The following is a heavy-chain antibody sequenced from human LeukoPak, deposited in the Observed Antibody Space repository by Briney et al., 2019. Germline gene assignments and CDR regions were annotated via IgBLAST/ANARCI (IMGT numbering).Heavy chain of an antibody. D-gene: IGHD3-22*01. J-gene: IGHJ4*02. CDR1: VGSPISYY. CDR2: IYYSGSA. Sequence: ETLSPTCILPVGSPISYYWSWIRHPPGEGLEWIRYIYYSGSANYNPSLKSRVTISVDRSKNQFSLKLSSVTAADTAVYYCARGYDSSGYPPDYWGQGTLVTASS. CDR3: ARGYDSSGYPPDY. V-gene: IGHV4-59*01.